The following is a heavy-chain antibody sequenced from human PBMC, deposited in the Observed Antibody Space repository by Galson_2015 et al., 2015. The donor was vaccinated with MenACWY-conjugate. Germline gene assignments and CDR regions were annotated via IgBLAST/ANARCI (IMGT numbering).Heavy chain of an antibody. CDR1: GGTFSSYA. J-gene: IGHJ6*03. V-gene: IGHV1-69*01. Sequence: QSGAEVKKPGESLKISCKASGGTFSSYAISWVRQAPGQGLEWMGGIIPIFGTANYAQKFQGRVTITADESTSTAYMELSSLRSGDTAVYYCARDRRNYYDSSGYDRPGGWYYYYMDVWGKGTTVTVSS. CDR3: ARDRRNYYDSSGYDRPGGWYYYYMDV. D-gene: IGHD3-22*01. CDR2: IIPIFGTA.